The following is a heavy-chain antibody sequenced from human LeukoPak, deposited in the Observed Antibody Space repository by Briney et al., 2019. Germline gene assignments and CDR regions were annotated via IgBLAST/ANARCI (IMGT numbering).Heavy chain of an antibody. Sequence: SETLSLTCTVSGGSISSSSYYWGWIRQPPGKGLEWIGYIYYSGSTNYNPSLKSRVTISVDTSKNQFSLKLSSVTAADTAVYYCARINVLSYYYYGMDVWGQGTTVTVSS. V-gene: IGHV4-61*05. D-gene: IGHD2-8*01. CDR2: IYYSGST. J-gene: IGHJ6*02. CDR1: GGSISSSSYY. CDR3: ARINVLSYYYYGMDV.